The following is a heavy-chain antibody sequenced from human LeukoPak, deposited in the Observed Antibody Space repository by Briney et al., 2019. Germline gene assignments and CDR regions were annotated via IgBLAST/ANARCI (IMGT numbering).Heavy chain of an antibody. CDR1: GFTFNTYE. CDR3: ARDSGWKNFDY. V-gene: IGHV3-48*03. CDR2: ISGGGETR. D-gene: IGHD6-19*01. Sequence: PGGSLRLSCAASGFTFNTYEMNWVRQAPGKGLEWVSYISGGGETRYYADSVKGRFTISRDNAENSLYLQMNSLRAEDTAVYYCARDSGWKNFDYWGQGTQVTVSS. J-gene: IGHJ4*02.